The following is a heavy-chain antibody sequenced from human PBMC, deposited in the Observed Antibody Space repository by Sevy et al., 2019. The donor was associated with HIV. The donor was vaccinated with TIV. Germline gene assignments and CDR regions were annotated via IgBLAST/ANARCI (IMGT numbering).Heavy chain of an antibody. V-gene: IGHV3-48*02. Sequence: GGSLRLSCAASGFTFRDYPMNWIRQAPGKGLEWLSYISRASDSIYYADSVMGRFTVSRDNAKNSPYLQMDRLSDEDTAIYYCAREHTGSFPDFWGQGTLVTVSS. CDR3: AREHTGSFPDF. CDR2: ISRASDSI. J-gene: IGHJ4*02. D-gene: IGHD1-26*01. CDR1: GFTFRDYP.